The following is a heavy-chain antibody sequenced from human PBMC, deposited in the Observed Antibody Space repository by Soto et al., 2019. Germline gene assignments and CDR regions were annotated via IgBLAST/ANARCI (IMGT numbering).Heavy chain of an antibody. V-gene: IGHV3-33*01. CDR1: GFTFSSYG. CDR3: ARVPQQQLEPVSFEYYYYYYMVV. CDR2: IWYDGSNK. J-gene: IGHJ6*03. Sequence: SLRLSCAASGFTFSSYGMHWVRQAPGKGLEWVAVIWYDGSNKYYADSVKGRFTISRDNSKNTLYLQMNSLRAEDTAVYYCARVPQQQLEPVSFEYYYYYYMVVWGKGTTVTVSS. D-gene: IGHD6-13*01.